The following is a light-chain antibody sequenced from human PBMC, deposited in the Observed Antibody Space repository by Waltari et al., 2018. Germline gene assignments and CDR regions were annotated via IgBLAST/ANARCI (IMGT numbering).Light chain of an antibody. CDR2: KMS. CDR1: QSLVHRDGSTY. V-gene: IGKV2-24*01. J-gene: IGKJ1*01. Sequence: DIVMTQTPLSSPVTLGQPASISCRSSQSLVHRDGSTYFSWLKQRPGQPTRLRIYKMSNRFSGVPDRFSGSGSGTDLTLRISRVEPEDVGIYYCMQSTQLPWTFGQGTKVEIK. CDR3: MQSTQLPWT.